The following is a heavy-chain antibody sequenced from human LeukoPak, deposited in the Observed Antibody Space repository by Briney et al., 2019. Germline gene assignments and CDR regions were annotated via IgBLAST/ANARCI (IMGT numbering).Heavy chain of an antibody. V-gene: IGHV4-38-2*02. J-gene: IGHJ5*02. CDR3: ARIYSSSWFLNWFDP. D-gene: IGHD6-13*01. Sequence: SETLSLTCTVSGYSISSGYFWGWIRQPPGKGLECIGTIYHSGSTYYNPSLKSRVAISVDTSKNQFSLKLNSVTAADTAVYYCARIYSSSWFLNWFDPWGQGTLVTVSS. CDR2: IYHSGST. CDR1: GYSISSGYF.